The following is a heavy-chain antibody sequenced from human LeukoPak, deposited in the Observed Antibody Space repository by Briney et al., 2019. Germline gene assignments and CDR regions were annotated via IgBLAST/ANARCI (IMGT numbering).Heavy chain of an antibody. J-gene: IGHJ6*02. CDR1: GLSFSLYY. V-gene: IGHV3-21*01. Sequence: GGSLRLSCAASGLSFSLYYMNWVRQAPGKGLEWVSGISSSGTYTYYADSLRGRFTISRDNANNSLYLQMNSLRAEDTAGYYCARGPNGGGWIGDVWGQGTTVTVSS. D-gene: IGHD3-16*01. CDR3: ARGPNGGGWIGDV. CDR2: ISSSGTYT.